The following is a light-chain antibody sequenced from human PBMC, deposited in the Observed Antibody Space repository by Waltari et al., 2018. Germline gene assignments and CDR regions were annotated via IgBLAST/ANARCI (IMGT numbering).Light chain of an antibody. CDR2: FAS. V-gene: IGKV1-9*01. CDR1: QGISTS. CDR3: QQLNNYPVT. J-gene: IGKJ5*01. Sequence: DIQLTQSPSFLSASVGDTVTITCRASQGISTSLACYQQKPGKAPKLLIYFASSLQGGVPPSFSGSGSGTEFTLTIRSLQPEDFATYYCQQLNNYPVTFGQGTRLDIK.